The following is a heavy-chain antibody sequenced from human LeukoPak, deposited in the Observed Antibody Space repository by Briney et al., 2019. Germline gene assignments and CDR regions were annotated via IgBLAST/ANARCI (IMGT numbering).Heavy chain of an antibody. Sequence: ASVKVSCKASGGTFNSNAFHWVRQDPGLGLEWMGGITPIFGSTKYAQKFQGRVTVTTDESTSTAYMELSDLRSDDTAVYYCARGRSGVPAVTYNWFDPWGQGTLVTVSS. CDR2: ITPIFGST. V-gene: IGHV1-69*05. CDR1: GGTFNSNA. CDR3: ARGRSGVPAVTYNWFDP. D-gene: IGHD3-16*01. J-gene: IGHJ5*02.